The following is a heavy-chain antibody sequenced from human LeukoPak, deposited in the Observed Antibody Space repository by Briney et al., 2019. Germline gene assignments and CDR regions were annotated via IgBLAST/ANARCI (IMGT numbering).Heavy chain of an antibody. Sequence: GGSLRLSCAASGFTFSSYWMHWVHQAPGKGLVWVSRINSDGSSTSYADSVKGRFTISRDNAKNALYLQMNSLRAEDTAVYYCARDLLGNSGSYLRHPNGPPFDYWGQGTLVTVSS. CDR1: GFTFSSYW. CDR2: INSDGSST. J-gene: IGHJ4*02. V-gene: IGHV3-74*01. CDR3: ARDLLGNSGSYLRHPNGPPFDY. D-gene: IGHD1-26*01.